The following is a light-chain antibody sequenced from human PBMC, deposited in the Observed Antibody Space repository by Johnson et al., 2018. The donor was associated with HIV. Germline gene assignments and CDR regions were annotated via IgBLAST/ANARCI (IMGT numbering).Light chain of an antibody. V-gene: IGLV1-51*01. CDR3: GTWDSSLSTGGV. CDR2: DNH. Sequence: QSVLTQPPSVSAAPGQKVTISCSGSNSNIGNNYVSWYQHLPGTAPKLLIYDNHKRPSGIPDRFSGSKSGTSATLGITGLQTGDEADYYCGTWDSSLSTGGVFGTGTKVTVL. CDR1: NSNIGNNY. J-gene: IGLJ1*01.